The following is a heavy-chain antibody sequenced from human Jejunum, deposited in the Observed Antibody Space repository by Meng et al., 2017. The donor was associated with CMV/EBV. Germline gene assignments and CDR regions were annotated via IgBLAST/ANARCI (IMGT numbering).Heavy chain of an antibody. J-gene: IGHJ4*02. CDR1: GFRFDDHG. CDR3: ARENDYNNYFDL. D-gene: IGHD5-24*01. Sequence: SGFRFDDHGMSWVRQVPGKGLEWVAVISYDESDQYYADSVKGRFTISRDYSKNTLYLQMNSLRGDDTAVYYCARENDYNNYFDLWGQGTLVTVSS. CDR2: ISYDESDQ. V-gene: IGHV3-30*19.